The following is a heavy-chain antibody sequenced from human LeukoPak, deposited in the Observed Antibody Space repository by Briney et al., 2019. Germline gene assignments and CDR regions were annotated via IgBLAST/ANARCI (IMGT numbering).Heavy chain of an antibody. CDR1: GFTFSTYS. CDR2: ISSSGSYI. J-gene: IGHJ4*02. D-gene: IGHD3-10*01. V-gene: IGHV3-21*01. CDR3: AVCYYGSGSYAD. Sequence: GGSLRLSCAASGFTFSTYSTNWVRQAPGKGLEWVSSISSSGSYIYYADSVKGRFTISRDNAKNSLYLQMNSLRAEDTAVYYCAVCYYGSGSYADWGQGTLVTVSS.